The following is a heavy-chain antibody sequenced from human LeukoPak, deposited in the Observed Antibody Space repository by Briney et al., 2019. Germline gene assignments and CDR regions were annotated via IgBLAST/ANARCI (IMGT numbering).Heavy chain of an antibody. Sequence: ASVKVSCKASGYTFINYYIHWVRQAPGQGLEWVGIINPSGGSASYAQKFQGRVTMTRDTSTNTVYMELSSLRSEDTAVFYCVRGASSIAALNPFWYFDLWGRGTLVTVSS. J-gene: IGHJ2*01. CDR1: GYTFINYY. CDR2: INPSGGSA. V-gene: IGHV1-46*01. CDR3: VRGASSIAALNPFWYFDL. D-gene: IGHD6-6*01.